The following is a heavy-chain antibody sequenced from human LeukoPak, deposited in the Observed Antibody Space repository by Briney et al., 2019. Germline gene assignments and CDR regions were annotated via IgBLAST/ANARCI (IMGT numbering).Heavy chain of an antibody. CDR1: GGTFSSYA. Sequence: SVKVSCKASGGTFSSYAISWVRQAPGQGLEWMGGIIPIFGTANYAQKFQGRVTITADESTSTAYMELSSLGSEDTAVYYCARDGNSGSYYYFDYWGQGTLVTVSS. CDR2: IIPIFGTA. CDR3: ARDGNSGSYYYFDY. D-gene: IGHD1-26*01. V-gene: IGHV1-69*13. J-gene: IGHJ4*02.